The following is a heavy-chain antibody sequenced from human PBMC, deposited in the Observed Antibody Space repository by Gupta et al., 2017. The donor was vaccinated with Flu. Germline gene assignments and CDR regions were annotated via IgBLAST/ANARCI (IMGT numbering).Heavy chain of an antibody. V-gene: IGHV1-46*01. Sequence: QVQLVQSGAEVKKPGASVKVSCKASGYTFSSYSIHWVRQAPGQGLEWIGIINCNDGRTTYAQKFQGRVIMTRDTSTSTGYMELSSLRSDDTAVDYCGRGWYGSVDPWGQVSPGTVSS. D-gene: IGHD3-10*01. CDR3: GRGWYGSVDP. CDR1: GYTFSSYS. CDR2: INCNDGRT. J-gene: IGHJ5*02.